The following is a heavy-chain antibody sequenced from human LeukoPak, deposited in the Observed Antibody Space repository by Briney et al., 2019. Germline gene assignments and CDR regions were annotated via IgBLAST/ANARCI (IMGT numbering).Heavy chain of an antibody. Sequence: SETLSLTCAVSGGSISSSNWWSWVRPPPGKGLEWIGEIYHSGSTNYNPSLKSRVTISVDKSKNQFSLKLSSVTAADTAVYYCARGRHGLRYFDWPPLDYWGQGTLVTVSS. J-gene: IGHJ4*02. CDR1: GGSISSSNW. CDR3: ARGRHGLRYFDWPPLDY. D-gene: IGHD3-9*01. CDR2: IYHSGST. V-gene: IGHV4-4*02.